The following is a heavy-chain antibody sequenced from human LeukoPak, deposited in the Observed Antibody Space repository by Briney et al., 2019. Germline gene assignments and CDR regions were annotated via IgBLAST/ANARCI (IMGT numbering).Heavy chain of an antibody. CDR2: TYYSGST. V-gene: IGHV4-30-4*01. CDR1: GGSISSGDYY. Sequence: SQTLSLTCTVSGGSISSGDYYWSWIRQPPGKGLEWIGYTYYSGSTHYNPFLKSRATISVDTSKNQFSLKLTSVTAADTAVYYCARPYYYDSRTDPWGQGTLVTVSS. CDR3: ARPYYYDSRTDP. D-gene: IGHD3-22*01. J-gene: IGHJ5*02.